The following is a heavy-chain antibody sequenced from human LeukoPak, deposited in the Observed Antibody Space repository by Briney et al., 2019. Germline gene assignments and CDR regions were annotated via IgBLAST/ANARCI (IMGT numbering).Heavy chain of an antibody. CDR1: GYSISSGYY. CDR3: ARDGYYYGSGTPYYFDS. D-gene: IGHD3-10*01. J-gene: IGHJ4*02. CDR2: IYHGGST. Sequence: TSETLSLTCTVSGYSISSGYYWGWIRQSPGKGLEWIGSIYHGGSTYYNPSLKSRLAISVDTSKNQFSLILSAVTAADTAVYYCARDGYYYGSGTPYYFDSWGQGTLVTVSS. V-gene: IGHV4-38-2*02.